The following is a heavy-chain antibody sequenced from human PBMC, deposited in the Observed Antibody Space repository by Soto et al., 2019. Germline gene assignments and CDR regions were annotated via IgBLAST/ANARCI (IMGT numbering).Heavy chain of an antibody. Sequence: GGSLRLSCAASGFTFSDYYMSWIRHAPGKGLEWVSYISSSDSAIYYADSVQGRFTISRDNAKNSLYLQMNSLRAEDTAVYYCARDLGYYDSSGYFDYWGQGTLVTVSS. J-gene: IGHJ4*02. V-gene: IGHV3-11*01. CDR2: ISSSDSAI. CDR1: GFTFSDYY. D-gene: IGHD3-22*01. CDR3: ARDLGYYDSSGYFDY.